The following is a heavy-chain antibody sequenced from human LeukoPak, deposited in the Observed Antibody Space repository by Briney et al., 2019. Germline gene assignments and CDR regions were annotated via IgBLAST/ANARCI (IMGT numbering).Heavy chain of an antibody. CDR3: ARGGYYYDTTGSPGDY. D-gene: IGHD3-22*01. V-gene: IGHV3-30-3*01. CDR1: GFTLTNYA. Sequence: GGSLKLSCVVSGFTLTNYALHWVRQAPGKGLEWVAVISYAGTNKYYADSVKGRFTISRDISKNTVYLHMDSLRDEDTAVYFCARGGYYYDTTGSPGDYWGQGTLVTVSS. J-gene: IGHJ4*02. CDR2: ISYAGTNK.